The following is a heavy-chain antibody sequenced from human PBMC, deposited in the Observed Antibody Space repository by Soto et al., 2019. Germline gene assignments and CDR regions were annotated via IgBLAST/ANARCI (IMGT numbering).Heavy chain of an antibody. CDR2: IYSGGST. Sequence: PGGSLRLSCAASGFTVSSNYMSWVRQAPGKGLEWVSVIYSGGSTYYADSVKGRFTISRDNSKNTLYLQMNSLRAEDTAVYYCARLYSSSWSYYYGMDVWGQGTTVTVSS. CDR1: GFTVSSNY. D-gene: IGHD6-13*01. CDR3: ARLYSSSWSYYYGMDV. J-gene: IGHJ6*02. V-gene: IGHV3-66*01.